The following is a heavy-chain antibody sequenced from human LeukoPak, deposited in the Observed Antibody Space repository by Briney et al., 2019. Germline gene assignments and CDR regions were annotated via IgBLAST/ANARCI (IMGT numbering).Heavy chain of an antibody. Sequence: PGGSLRLSCVTSGFTFSDYALSWVRQAPGKGLEWVAVISGSGDRTHYADSVMGRFTISRDNSKNTVYWQLNSLRTDDTAVYYCAKDPHIVVVTALFDYWGQGALVTVSS. CDR3: AKDPHIVVVTALFDY. J-gene: IGHJ4*02. CDR1: GFTFSDYA. V-gene: IGHV3-23*01. D-gene: IGHD2-21*02. CDR2: ISGSGDRT.